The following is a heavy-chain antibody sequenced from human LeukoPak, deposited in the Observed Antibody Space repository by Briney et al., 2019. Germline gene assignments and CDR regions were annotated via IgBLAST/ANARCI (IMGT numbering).Heavy chain of an antibody. CDR3: ATLTWSPDDDF. J-gene: IGHJ4*02. V-gene: IGHV3-7*01. CDR2: VKPDGSES. CDR1: GFTFHWDW. D-gene: IGHD3-3*01. Sequence: GGSLRLSCAASGFTFHWDWMNWVRQPPGKGLEWVANVKPDGSESYYMDSVRGRFTTSRDNAKNLLHLQMNNLRAEDTAVYYCATLTWSPDDDFWGQGILVTVSS.